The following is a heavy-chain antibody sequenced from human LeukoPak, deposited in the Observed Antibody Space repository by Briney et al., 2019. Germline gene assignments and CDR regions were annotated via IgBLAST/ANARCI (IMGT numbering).Heavy chain of an antibody. D-gene: IGHD2-15*01. CDR3: GKRGGYCTGGSCYSYYFDY. J-gene: IGHJ4*02. CDR1: GFTFSSYA. Sequence: GGSLRLSCAASGFTFSSYAMSWVRQAPGKGLEWVSIISGSGGSTYYADSVKGRFTISRDNSKNTLYLQMNRLSAEDTAVYYFGKRGGYCTGGSCYSYYFDYWGQGTLVTVSS. CDR2: ISGSGGST. V-gene: IGHV3-23*01.